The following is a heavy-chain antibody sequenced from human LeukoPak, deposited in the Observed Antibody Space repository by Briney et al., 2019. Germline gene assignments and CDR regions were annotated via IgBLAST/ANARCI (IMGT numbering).Heavy chain of an antibody. CDR1: GFTFSSYW. Sequence: PGGSLRLSCEASGFTFSSYWMSWVRQAPGKGLEWVANIKQDGSETYYVDSVKGRFTISRDNAKNSLYLQMNSLRAEDTAVYYCTTGLAAARIPQSDYWGQGTLVTVSS. V-gene: IGHV3-7*01. CDR2: IKQDGSET. D-gene: IGHD6-13*01. CDR3: TTGLAAARIPQSDY. J-gene: IGHJ4*02.